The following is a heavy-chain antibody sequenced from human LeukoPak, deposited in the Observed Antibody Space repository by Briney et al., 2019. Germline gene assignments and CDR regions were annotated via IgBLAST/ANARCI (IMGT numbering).Heavy chain of an antibody. CDR1: GFTFNIYG. Sequence: PGGSLRLSCEASGFTFNIYGMSWVRQAPGKGLEWVSIIFGNGDTTYYADSVKGRFTVSRDNSKDTLYLQMNDLRPDDTAIYYCAKRNTMVRGGPCFDYWGQGLLVTVSS. D-gene: IGHD3-10*01. J-gene: IGHJ4*02. V-gene: IGHV3-23*01. CDR3: AKRNTMVRGGPCFDY. CDR2: IFGNGDTT.